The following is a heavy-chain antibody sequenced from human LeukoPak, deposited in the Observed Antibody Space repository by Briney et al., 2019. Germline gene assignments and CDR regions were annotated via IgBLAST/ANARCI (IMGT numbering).Heavy chain of an antibody. CDR1: GFIFSNYW. CDR3: ARDRALDSRRGYYYTEDDY. V-gene: IGHV3-7*01. D-gene: IGHD3-22*01. CDR2: IKHDESEK. Sequence: RLGGSLRLSCVASGFIFSNYWMSWVRQAPGKGLEWVANIKHDESEKYYVDSVKGRFTISRDNAKNSLYLQMNSLRVEDTAVYYCARDRALDSRRGYYYTEDDYWGQGTLVTVSS. J-gene: IGHJ4*02.